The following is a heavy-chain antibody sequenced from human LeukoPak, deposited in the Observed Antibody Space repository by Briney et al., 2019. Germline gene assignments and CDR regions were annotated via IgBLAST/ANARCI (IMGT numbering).Heavy chain of an antibody. D-gene: IGHD6-13*01. CDR3: ATGGRATAGPDAFDI. V-gene: IGHV1-24*01. Sequence: GASVKVSCKVAGYTLTELSMRWVRQAPGKGLEWMGGFDPEDGETIYAQKFQGRVTMTEHTSTDTAYMELSSLRSGDTAVYYCATGGRATAGPDAFDICGQGTIVTVSS. CDR1: GYTLTELS. J-gene: IGHJ3*02. CDR2: FDPEDGET.